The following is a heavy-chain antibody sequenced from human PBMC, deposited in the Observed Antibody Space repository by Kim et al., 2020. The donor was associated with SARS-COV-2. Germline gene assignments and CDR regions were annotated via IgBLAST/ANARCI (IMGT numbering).Heavy chain of an antibody. CDR3: AKDKGSSTAFDI. J-gene: IGHJ3*02. Sequence: EYAASVKGRFTISRDDSKSSLYLQMNRLKTEDTAVYYCAKDKGSSTAFDIWGLGTVVTVSS. D-gene: IGHD6-19*01. V-gene: IGHV3-72*01.